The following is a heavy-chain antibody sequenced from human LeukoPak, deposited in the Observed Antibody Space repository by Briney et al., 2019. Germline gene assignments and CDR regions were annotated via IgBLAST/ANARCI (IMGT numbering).Heavy chain of an antibody. D-gene: IGHD2-15*01. J-gene: IGHJ4*02. CDR3: ARFGEYCSGGSCYSYLDY. V-gene: IGHV3-21*01. CDR1: GFTFSSYS. Sequence: PGGSLRLSCAASGFTFSSYSMNWVRQAPGKGLEWVSSISSSSSYIYYADSVKGRFTISRDNAKNSLYLQMNSLRAEDTAVYYCARFGEYCSGGSCYSYLDYWGQGTLVTVSS. CDR2: ISSSSSYI.